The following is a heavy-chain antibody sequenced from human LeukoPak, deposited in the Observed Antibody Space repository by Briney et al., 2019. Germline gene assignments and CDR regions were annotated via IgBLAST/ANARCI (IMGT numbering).Heavy chain of an antibody. V-gene: IGHV4-4*02. CDR3: AREDTPMIYPFDL. CDR2: IYHSGST. J-gene: IGHJ4*02. CDR1: GGSISSSNW. Sequence: PSETLSLTCAVSGGSISSSNWWSWVRPPPGKGLEWIGEIYHSGSTNYNPSLKSRVTISVDKSKNQFSLKLTSVTAADTAMYYCAREDTPMIYPFDLWGQGTLVTVSS. D-gene: IGHD5-18*01.